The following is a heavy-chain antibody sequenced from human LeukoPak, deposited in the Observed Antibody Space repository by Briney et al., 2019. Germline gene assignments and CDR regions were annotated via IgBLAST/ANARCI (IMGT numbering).Heavy chain of an antibody. D-gene: IGHD3-3*01. Sequence: GGSLRLSCAASGFTFSSYGMHWVRQAPGKGLEWVAFIRYDGSNKYYADSVKGRFTISRDNSKNTLYLQMNSLRAEDRAVYYCAKWEDDFWGGYYSYYYYYMDVWGKGPTVTVSS. CDR1: GFTFSSYG. V-gene: IGHV3-30*02. CDR2: IRYDGSNK. J-gene: IGHJ6*03. CDR3: AKWEDDFWGGYYSYYYYYMDV.